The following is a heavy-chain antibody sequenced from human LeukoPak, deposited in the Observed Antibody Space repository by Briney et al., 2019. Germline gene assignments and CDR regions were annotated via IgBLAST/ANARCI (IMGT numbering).Heavy chain of an antibody. CDR1: GFTFSSYW. D-gene: IGHD2-21*02. V-gene: IGHV3-74*01. Sequence: GGFLRLSCAASGFTFSSYWMHWVRQAPGKGLVWVSRINSDGSSTSYADSVKGRFTISRDNAKNTLYLQMNSLRAEDTAVYYCARDAGHIVVVTAIHAHYFDYWGQGTLVTVSS. CDR3: ARDAGHIVVVTAIHAHYFDY. J-gene: IGHJ4*02. CDR2: INSDGSST.